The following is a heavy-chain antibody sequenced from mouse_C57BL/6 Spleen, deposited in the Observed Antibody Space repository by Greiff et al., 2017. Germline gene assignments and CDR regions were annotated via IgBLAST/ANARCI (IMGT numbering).Heavy chain of an antibody. D-gene: IGHD1-1*01. J-gene: IGHJ4*01. CDR1: GYTFTDYN. Sequence: EVQLVESGPELVKPGASVKMSCKASGYTFTDYNMHWVKQSHGKSLEWIGYINPNNGGTSYNQKFKGKATLTVNKSSSTAYMALRSLTSEDSAVYYCARTVVANYAMDYWGQGTSVTVSS. CDR3: ARTVVANYAMDY. V-gene: IGHV1-22*01. CDR2: INPNNGGT.